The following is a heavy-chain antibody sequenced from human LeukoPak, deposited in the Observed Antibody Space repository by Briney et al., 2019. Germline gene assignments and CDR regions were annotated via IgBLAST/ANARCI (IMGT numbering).Heavy chain of an antibody. CDR3: ARVISSNYPPDY. CDR1: GFIFTDYW. D-gene: IGHD4-11*01. Sequence: GGSLRLSCAASGFIFTDYWMTWVRQAPGRGLEWLASVKGDGSATSYVDSVKGRFTISRDNAKNSLYLQMNSLRADDTAVYYCARVISSNYPPDYWGQGTLVTVSS. V-gene: IGHV3-7*03. CDR2: VKGDGSAT. J-gene: IGHJ4*02.